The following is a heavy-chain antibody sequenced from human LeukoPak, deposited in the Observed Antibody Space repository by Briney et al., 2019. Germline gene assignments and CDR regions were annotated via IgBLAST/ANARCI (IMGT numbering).Heavy chain of an antibody. CDR1: GGSISSGSYY. J-gene: IGHJ1*01. V-gene: IGHV4-61*02. CDR2: IYTSGST. CDR3: ARPYSSGWYPFQH. D-gene: IGHD6-19*01. Sequence: SETLSLTCTVSGGSISSGSYYWSWIRQPAGKGLEWIGRIYTSGSTNYNPSLKSRVTISVDTSKNQFSLKLSSVTAADTAVYYCARPYSSGWYPFQHWGQGTLVTVSS.